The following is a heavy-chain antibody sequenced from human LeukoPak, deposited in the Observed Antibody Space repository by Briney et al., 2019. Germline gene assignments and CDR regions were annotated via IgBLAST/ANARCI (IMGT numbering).Heavy chain of an antibody. CDR1: GGSISSSSYY. D-gene: IGHD1-26*01. V-gene: IGHV4-39*07. J-gene: IGHJ4*02. CDR2: INHSGST. CDR3: ARDQGGTYHSYYFDY. Sequence: SETLSLTCTVSGGSISSSSYYWGWIRQPPGKGLEWIGEINHSGSTNYNPSLKSRVTISVDTSKNQFSLKLSSVTAADTAVYYCARDQGGTYHSYYFDYWGQGTLVTVSS.